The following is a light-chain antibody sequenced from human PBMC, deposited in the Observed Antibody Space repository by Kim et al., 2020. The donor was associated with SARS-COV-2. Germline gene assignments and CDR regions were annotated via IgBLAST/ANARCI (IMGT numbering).Light chain of an antibody. Sequence: DIQMTQSPSFLSASVGDRVTITCRASQSINTYLNWYQQQPGEVPKVLIYAASSLESGVPSRFSGSGSGTDFTLVISSLQPEDFATYYCQQSSGDPFTFGGGTKVDIK. J-gene: IGKJ4*01. V-gene: IGKV1-39*01. CDR2: AAS. CDR1: QSINTY. CDR3: QQSSGDPFT.